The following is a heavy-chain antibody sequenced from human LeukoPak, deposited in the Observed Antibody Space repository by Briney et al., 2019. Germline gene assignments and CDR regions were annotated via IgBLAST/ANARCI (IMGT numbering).Heavy chain of an antibody. Sequence: SETLSLTCTVSGGSFSSYYWSWIRQPPGKGLEWIGYIYYNGNTNYNPSLKRRVTISVDTSRNQFSLKLTSVTAADTAVYYCASIDFWGQGNLVTVSS. V-gene: IGHV4-59*01. CDR1: GGSFSSYY. CDR2: IYYNGNT. CDR3: ASIDF. J-gene: IGHJ4*02.